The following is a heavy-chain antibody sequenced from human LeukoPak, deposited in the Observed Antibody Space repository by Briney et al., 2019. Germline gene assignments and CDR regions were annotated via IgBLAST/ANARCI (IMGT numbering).Heavy chain of an antibody. CDR1: GGSFSGYY. J-gene: IGHJ4*02. CDR2: INHSGST. V-gene: IGHV4-34*01. CDR3: ARLNYYDSSGYSYYFDY. D-gene: IGHD3-22*01. Sequence: SETLSLTCAVYGGSFSGYYWSWIRQPPGKGLEWIGEINHSGSTNYNPSLKSQVTISVDTSKNQFSLKLSSVTAADTAVYYCARLNYYDSSGYSYYFDYWGQGTLVTVSS.